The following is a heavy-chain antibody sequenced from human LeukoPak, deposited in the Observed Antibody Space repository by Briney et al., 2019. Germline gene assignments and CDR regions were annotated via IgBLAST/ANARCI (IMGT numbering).Heavy chain of an antibody. V-gene: IGHV1-69*04. CDR2: IIPILGIA. CDR3: ASKERPYYGSGSNDY. D-gene: IGHD3-10*01. CDR1: GGTFSSYA. Sequence: GASVKVSCKASGGTFSSYAISWVRQAPGQGLEWMGRIIPILGIANYAQEFQGRVTITADKSTSTAYMELSSLRSEDTAVYYCASKERPYYGSGSNDYWGQGTLVTVSS. J-gene: IGHJ4*02.